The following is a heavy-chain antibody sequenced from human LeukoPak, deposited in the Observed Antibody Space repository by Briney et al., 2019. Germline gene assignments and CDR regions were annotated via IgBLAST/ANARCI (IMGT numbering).Heavy chain of an antibody. CDR1: GFTFSSYG. D-gene: IGHD2-15*01. CDR3: ARDPDLVVTDAFDI. J-gene: IGHJ3*02. Sequence: PGRSLRLSCAASGFTFSSYGMHWVRQAPGKGLEWVAVISYDGSNKYYADSVKGRFTISRDNSKNTLYLQMNSLRAEDTAVYYCARDPDLVVTDAFDIWGQGTMVTVSS. V-gene: IGHV3-30*03. CDR2: ISYDGSNK.